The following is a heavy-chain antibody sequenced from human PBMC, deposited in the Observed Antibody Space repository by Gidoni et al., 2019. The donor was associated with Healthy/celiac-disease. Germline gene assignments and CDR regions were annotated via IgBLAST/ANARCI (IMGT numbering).Heavy chain of an antibody. Sequence: WMGWMNPNSGNTGYAQKFQGRVTMTRNTSISTAYMELSSLRSEDTAVYYCARRVIVVVPAAMGPNWFDPWGQGTLVTVSS. CDR2: MNPNSGNT. CDR3: ARRVIVVVPAAMGPNWFDP. V-gene: IGHV1-8*01. D-gene: IGHD2-2*01. J-gene: IGHJ5*02.